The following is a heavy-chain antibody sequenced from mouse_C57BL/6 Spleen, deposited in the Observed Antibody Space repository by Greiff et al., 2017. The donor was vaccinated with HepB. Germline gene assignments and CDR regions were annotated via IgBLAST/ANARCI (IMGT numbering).Heavy chain of an antibody. V-gene: IGHV1-64*01. Sequence: QVQLQQPGAELVKPGASVKLSCKASGYTFTSYWMHWVKQRPGQGLEWIGMIHPNSGSTNYNEKFKSKATLTVDKSSSTAYMQLSSLTSEDSAVYNCERQKIYCGYAMDYWGQGTSVTVSS. CDR3: ERQKIYCGYAMDY. D-gene: IGHD2-1*01. CDR1: GYTFTSYW. J-gene: IGHJ4*01. CDR2: IHPNSGST.